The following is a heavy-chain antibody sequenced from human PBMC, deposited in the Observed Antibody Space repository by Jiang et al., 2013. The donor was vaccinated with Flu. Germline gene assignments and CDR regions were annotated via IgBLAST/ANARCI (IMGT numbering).Heavy chain of an antibody. D-gene: IGHD3-22*01. V-gene: IGHV4-34*01. Sequence: LLKPSETLSLTCAVYGGSFSGYYWSWIRQPPGKGLEWIGEINHSGSTNYNPSLKSRVTISVDTSKNQFSLKLSSVTAADTAVYYCARIGVVVITTASDGMDVWGQGTTVTVSS. CDR1: GGSFSGYY. CDR2: INHSGST. J-gene: IGHJ6*02. CDR3: ARIGVVVITTASDGMDV.